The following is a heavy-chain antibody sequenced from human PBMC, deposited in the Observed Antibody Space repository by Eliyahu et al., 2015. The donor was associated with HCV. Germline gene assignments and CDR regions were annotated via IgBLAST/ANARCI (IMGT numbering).Heavy chain of an antibody. CDR1: GFTFSSYS. CDR2: ISSSSSYI. J-gene: IGHJ4*02. V-gene: IGHV3-21*01. CDR3: ARDDYGDYYFDY. D-gene: IGHD4-17*01. Sequence: EVQLVESGGGLVKPGGSLXLSCAXSGFTFSSYSXNWVRQAPGKGLEWXSSISSSSSYIYYADSVKGRFTISRDNAKNSLYLQMNSLRAEDTAVYYCARDDYGDYYFDYWGQGTLVTVSS.